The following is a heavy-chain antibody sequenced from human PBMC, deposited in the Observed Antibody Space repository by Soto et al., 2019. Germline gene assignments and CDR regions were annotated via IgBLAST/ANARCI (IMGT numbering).Heavy chain of an antibody. Sequence: EVQLVESGGALVQPGGSLRLSCAASGFIFANYDMNWVRQSPGKGLQWISFISRGSSTVYYAGSVRGRFTTSRDNAKNSLFLQMDSLRDEDTAVYFCTRHIPALGLIDYWGQGTRVTVST. CDR3: TRHIPALGLIDY. CDR1: GFIFANYD. V-gene: IGHV3-48*02. J-gene: IGHJ4*02. D-gene: IGHD2-2*02. CDR2: ISRGSSTV.